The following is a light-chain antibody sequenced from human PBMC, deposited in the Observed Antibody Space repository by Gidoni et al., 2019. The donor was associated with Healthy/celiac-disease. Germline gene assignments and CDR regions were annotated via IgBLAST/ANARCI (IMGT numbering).Light chain of an antibody. V-gene: IGLV1-44*01. J-gene: IGLJ3*02. CDR2: SNN. CDR1: SSNIGSNA. CDR3: AAWDDSLNGWV. Sequence: QSVLPQPPSASGTPGPRVTISCSGSSSNIGSNAVNWYQQLPGTAPKLLSYSNNQRPSGVPDRFSGSKSGTSASLAISGLQSEDEADYYCAAWDDSLNGWVFGGGTKLT.